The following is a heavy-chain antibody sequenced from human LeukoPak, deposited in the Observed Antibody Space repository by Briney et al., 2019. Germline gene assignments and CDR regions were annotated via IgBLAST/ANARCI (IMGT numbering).Heavy chain of an antibody. J-gene: IGHJ4*02. Sequence: PGGSLRLPCAASGFTFSSYSMNWVRQAPGKGLEWVSSISSSSSYIYYADSVKGRFTISRDNAKNSLYLQMNSLRAEDTAVYYCARELITGTTTGPPFDYWGQGTLVTVSS. D-gene: IGHD1-20*01. V-gene: IGHV3-21*01. CDR1: GFTFSSYS. CDR2: ISSSSSYI. CDR3: ARELITGTTTGPPFDY.